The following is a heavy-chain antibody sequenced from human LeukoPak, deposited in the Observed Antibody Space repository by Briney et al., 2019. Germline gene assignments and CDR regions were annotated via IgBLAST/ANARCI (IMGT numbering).Heavy chain of an antibody. V-gene: IGHV3-74*01. CDR2: IEGDGSST. CDR3: ARDRVVEMATITQVFDY. J-gene: IGHJ4*02. CDR1: GFTFSSYW. D-gene: IGHD5-24*01. Sequence: GGSLRLSCAASGFTFSSYWMHWVRQAPGKGLVWVSRIEGDGSSTSYADSVKGRFTVSRDNAENTLYLQMNSLRAEDTAVYYCARDRVVEMATITQVFDYWGQGTLVTVSS.